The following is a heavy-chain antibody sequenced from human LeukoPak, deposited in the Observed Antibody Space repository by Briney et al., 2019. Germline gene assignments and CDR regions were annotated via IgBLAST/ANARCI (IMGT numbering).Heavy chain of an antibody. CDR1: GFTVSSNY. Sequence: GGSLRLSCAASGFTVSSNYMSWVRQAPGKGLEWVSVIYSGGSTYYADSVKGRFTISRDNSKNTVYLQMSSLRAEDTAIYYCAKRNSGTFDCWGQGTLVTVSS. J-gene: IGHJ4*02. CDR3: AKRNSGTFDC. D-gene: IGHD1-26*01. V-gene: IGHV3-53*01. CDR2: IYSGGST.